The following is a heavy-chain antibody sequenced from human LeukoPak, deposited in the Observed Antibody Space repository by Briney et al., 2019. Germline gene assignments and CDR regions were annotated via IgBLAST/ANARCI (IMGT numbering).Heavy chain of an antibody. CDR2: ISGSGGST. D-gene: IGHD1-26*01. CDR1: GFTFSSYA. J-gene: IGHJ4*02. CDR3: AKEGTQVGAPGYFDY. V-gene: IGHV3-23*01. Sequence: GGSLRLSCAASGFTFSSYAMSWGRQAPGKGLEWVSAISGSGGSTYYADSVKGRFTISRDNSKNTLYLQMNSLRAEDTAVYYCAKEGTQVGAPGYFDYWGQGTLVTVSS.